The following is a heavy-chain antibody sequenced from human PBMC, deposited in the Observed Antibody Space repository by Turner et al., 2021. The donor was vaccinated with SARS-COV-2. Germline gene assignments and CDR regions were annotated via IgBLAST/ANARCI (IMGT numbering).Heavy chain of an antibody. V-gene: IGHV3-48*01. CDR1: GFTFSSYS. Sequence: EVQLVESGGGLVQPGGSLRLSCAASGFTFSSYSMNWVRQAPGKGLEWVSYISSSSSTIYYADSVKGRFTISRDNSKNTLYLQMNSLRAEDTAVYYCAREIDDYVWGSYRRGYWGQGTLVTVSS. J-gene: IGHJ4*02. CDR2: ISSSSSTI. CDR3: AREIDDYVWGSYRRGY. D-gene: IGHD3-16*02.